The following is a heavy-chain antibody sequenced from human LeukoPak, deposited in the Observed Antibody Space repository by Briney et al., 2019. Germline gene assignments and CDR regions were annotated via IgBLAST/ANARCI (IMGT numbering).Heavy chain of an antibody. Sequence: GGSLRLSCAASGFTFSSYAMSWVRQAPGKGLEWVSAISGSGGSTYYADSVKGRFTISRGNSKNTLYLQMNSLRAEDTAVYYCAKWATFVYCSSTSCYIDYWGQGTLVTVSS. CDR2: ISGSGGST. CDR1: GFTFSSYA. V-gene: IGHV3-23*01. J-gene: IGHJ4*02. D-gene: IGHD2-2*02. CDR3: AKWATFVYCSSTSCYIDY.